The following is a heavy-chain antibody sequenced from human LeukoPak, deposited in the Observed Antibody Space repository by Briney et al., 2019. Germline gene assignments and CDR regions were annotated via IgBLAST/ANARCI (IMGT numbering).Heavy chain of an antibody. CDR2: ISWNSGSI. CDR1: GFTFDDYA. Sequence: GRSLRLSCAASGFTFDDYAMHWVRQAPGKGLEWVSGISWNSGSIGYADSVKGRFTISRDNAKNSLYLQMNSLRAEDTALYYCAKAGVEDNYDFDYWGQGTLVTVSS. V-gene: IGHV3-9*01. D-gene: IGHD3-16*01. J-gene: IGHJ4*02. CDR3: AKAGVEDNYDFDY.